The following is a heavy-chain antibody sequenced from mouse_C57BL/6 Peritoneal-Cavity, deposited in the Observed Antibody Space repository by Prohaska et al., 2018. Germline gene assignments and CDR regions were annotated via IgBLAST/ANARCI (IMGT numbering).Heavy chain of an antibody. V-gene: IGHV4-1*01. J-gene: IGHJ3*01. D-gene: IGHD2-4*01. CDR3: ARPDDYAWFAY. CDR2: INPDSSTI. CDR1: GIDFSRYW. Sequence: EVKLLQSGGGLVQPGGSLKLSCAASGIDFSRYWMSWVRRAPGKGLEWIVEINPDSSTINYAPSLKDKFIISRDNAKNTLYLQMSKVRSEDTALYYRARPDDYAWFAYWSQVTLVTVSA.